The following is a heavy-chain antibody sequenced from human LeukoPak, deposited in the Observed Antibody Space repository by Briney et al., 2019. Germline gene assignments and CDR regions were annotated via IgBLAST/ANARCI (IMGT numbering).Heavy chain of an antibody. V-gene: IGHV3-7*01. CDR2: IKKDGSEK. CDR3: ARDGDFWSAQGAFDI. D-gene: IGHD3-3*01. CDR1: GFTLSSYS. Sequence: PGGSLRLSCAASGFTLSSYSMNWVRQAPGKGLEWVANIKKDGSEKFYVDSVKGRFTISRDNTKNSLYLQMNSLRVEDTGVYYCARDGDFWSAQGAFDIWGQGTMVTVSS. J-gene: IGHJ3*02.